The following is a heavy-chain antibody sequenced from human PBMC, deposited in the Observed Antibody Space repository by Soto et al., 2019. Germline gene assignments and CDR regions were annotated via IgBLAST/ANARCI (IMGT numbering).Heavy chain of an antibody. CDR1: GFTCSSYW. J-gene: IGHJ4*02. CDR2: IKQDGSEK. CDR3: ARAQKNPQRIVATSCYFDY. D-gene: IGHD5-12*01. V-gene: IGHV3-7*04. Sequence: GRPLRLSCGASGFTCSSYWMRWVRQAPGKGLEWVANIKQDGSEKYSVDSVKGRFTISRDNAKNSLYLQMNSLRAEDTAVYYCARAQKNPQRIVATSCYFDYWGQGTLVTVSS.